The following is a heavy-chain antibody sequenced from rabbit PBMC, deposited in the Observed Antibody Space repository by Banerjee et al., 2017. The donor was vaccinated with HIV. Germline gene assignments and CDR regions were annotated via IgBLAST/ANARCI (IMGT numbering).Heavy chain of an antibody. J-gene: IGHJ4*01. V-gene: IGHV1S45*01. D-gene: IGHD6-1*01. CDR3: ARRWAGYGGYGYAYFNL. Sequence: QEQLKETGGGLVQPGGSLTLSCKASGFIFSDNYYMCWVRQAPGKGLEWIACIYAGGSGRTHYASWAKGRFTISETSSTTVTLQMTSLTAADTATYFCARRWAGYGGYGYAYFNLWGPGTLVTVS. CDR2: IYAGGSGRT. CDR1: GFIFSDNYY.